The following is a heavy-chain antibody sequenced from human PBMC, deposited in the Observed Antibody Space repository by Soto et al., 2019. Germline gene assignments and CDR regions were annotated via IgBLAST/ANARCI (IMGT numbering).Heavy chain of an antibody. J-gene: IGHJ5*02. CDR2: IYYSGST. D-gene: IGHD4-4*01. V-gene: IGHV4-59*01. CDR1: GGSISSYY. CDR3: ARTTGGGYNWFDP. Sequence: KPSETLSLTCTVSGGSISSYYWSWIRQPPGKGLEWIGYIYYSGSTNYNPSLKSRVTISVDTSKNQFSLKLSSVTAADTAVYYCARTTGGGYNWFDPWGQGTLVTVSS.